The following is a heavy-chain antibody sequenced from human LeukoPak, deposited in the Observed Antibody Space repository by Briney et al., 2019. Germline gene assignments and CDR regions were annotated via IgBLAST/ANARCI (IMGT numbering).Heavy chain of an antibody. J-gene: IGHJ4*02. Sequence: HSGAPLRLSGAASGFTFTSYPMSWVAQPPGKGVEGCSAISGNGGTTYSPDSVKGRFTISRDNSKNTLYLQMNSLRAADTAVYYCAKEKYSSGFFDYWGQGTLVTVSS. D-gene: IGHD6-19*01. CDR2: ISGNGGTT. V-gene: IGHV3-23*01. CDR1: GFTFTSYP. CDR3: AKEKYSSGFFDY.